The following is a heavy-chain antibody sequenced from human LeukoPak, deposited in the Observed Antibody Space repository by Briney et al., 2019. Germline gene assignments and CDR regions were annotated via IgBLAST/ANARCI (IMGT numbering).Heavy chain of an antibody. D-gene: IGHD2-15*01. CDR3: ARSILHSGDTCCWYYFDY. J-gene: IGHJ4*02. CDR1: GGSLSNRY. V-gene: IGHV4-59*11. CDR2: IYYSGST. Sequence: PSETLSLTCTVSGGSLSNRYWSWLRQSPGKGLEWIGYIYYSGSTSYNPSLNSRVTFSMDTSKSQFSLKLNSVTAADTAVYYCARSILHSGDTCCWYYFDYWGQGALVTVSS.